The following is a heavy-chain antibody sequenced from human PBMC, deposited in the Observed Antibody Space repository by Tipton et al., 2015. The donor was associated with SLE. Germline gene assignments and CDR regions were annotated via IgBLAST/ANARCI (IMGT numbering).Heavy chain of an antibody. CDR3: LRSGGY. CDR2: IYYSGCT. CDR1: GGSIGPYY. D-gene: IGHD3-10*01. J-gene: IGHJ4*02. V-gene: IGHV4-59*08. Sequence: TLSLTCTVSGGSIGPYYWGWIRPPPGKGLEWIGYIYYSGCTNCNPSLKTRVTISVDTSKNQFSLRLNSVTAADTAVYYCLRSGGYWGQGTLVTVSS.